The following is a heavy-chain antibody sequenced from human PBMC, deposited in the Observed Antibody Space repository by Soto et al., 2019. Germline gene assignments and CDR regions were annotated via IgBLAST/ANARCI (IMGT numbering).Heavy chain of an antibody. CDR1: GGSSSGYY. CDR3: ARGGEGYEYGDYYDYYYYYGMDV. D-gene: IGHD4-17*01. Sequence: SETLSLTCAVYGGSSSGYYWSWIRQPPGKGLEWIGEINHSGSTNYNPSLKSRVTISVDTSKNQFSLKLSSVTAADTAVYYCARGGEGYEYGDYYDYYYYYGMDVWGQGTTVTVSS. CDR2: INHSGST. V-gene: IGHV4-34*01. J-gene: IGHJ6*02.